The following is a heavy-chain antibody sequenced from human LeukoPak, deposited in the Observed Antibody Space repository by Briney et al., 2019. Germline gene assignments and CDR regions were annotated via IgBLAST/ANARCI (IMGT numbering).Heavy chain of an antibody. CDR3: ARVGGTYYYDSSGYFVDY. D-gene: IGHD3-22*01. CDR1: GGTFSSYA. V-gene: IGHV1-69*05. Sequence: SVKVSCKASGGTFSSYAISWVRQAPGQGLEWMGRIIPIFGTANYAQKFQGRVTITTDESTSTAYMELSSLRSDDTAVYYCARVGGTYYYDSSGYFVDYWGQGTLVTVSS. J-gene: IGHJ4*02. CDR2: IIPIFGTA.